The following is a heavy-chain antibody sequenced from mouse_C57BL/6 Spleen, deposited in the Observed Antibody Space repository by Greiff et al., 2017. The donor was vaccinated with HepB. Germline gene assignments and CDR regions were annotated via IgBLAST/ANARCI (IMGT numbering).Heavy chain of an antibody. CDR3: AREGGDPFAY. CDR2: IHPNSGST. V-gene: IGHV1-64*01. J-gene: IGHJ3*01. CDR1: GYTFTSYW. Sequence: VQLQQPGAELVKPGASVKLSCKASGYTFTSYWMHWVKQRPGQGLEWIGMIHPNSGSTNYNEKFKSKATLTIDKSSSTAYMQLSSLTSEDSAVYYCAREGGDPFAYWGEGTLVTVSA. D-gene: IGHD3-3*01.